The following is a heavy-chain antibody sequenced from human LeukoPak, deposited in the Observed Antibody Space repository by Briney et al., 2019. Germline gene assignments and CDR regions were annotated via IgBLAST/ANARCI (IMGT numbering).Heavy chain of an antibody. CDR3: ARLFDAFDI. CDR1: GYTFTGYY. Sequence: ASVKVSCKASGYTFTGYYMHWVRQAPGQGLEWMGWINPNSGGTNYAQKFQGRVTMARYTSISTAYMELSRLRSDDTAVYYCARLFDAFDIWGQGTMVTVSS. CDR2: INPNSGGT. J-gene: IGHJ3*02. V-gene: IGHV1-2*02. D-gene: IGHD2-21*01.